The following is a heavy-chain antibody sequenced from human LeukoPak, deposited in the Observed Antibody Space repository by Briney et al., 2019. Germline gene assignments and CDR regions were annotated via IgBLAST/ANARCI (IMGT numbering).Heavy chain of an antibody. V-gene: IGHV4-30-4*01. CDR3: ARTEYGGNSVVFDP. D-gene: IGHD4-23*01. CDR2: IHYSGNT. J-gene: IGHJ5*02. Sequence: SETLSLTCTVSGVSLSSGDAYWSWIRQPPGKGLEWIGYIHYSGNTYYTPSLKSRVTILVDTSENQFSLKLSSVTAAETAVYYCARTEYGGNSVVFDPWGQGTLVTVSS. CDR1: GVSLSSGDAY.